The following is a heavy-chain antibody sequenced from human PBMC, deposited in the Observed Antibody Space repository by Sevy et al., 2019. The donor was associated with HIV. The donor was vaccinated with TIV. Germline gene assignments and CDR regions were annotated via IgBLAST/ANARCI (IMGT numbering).Heavy chain of an antibody. CDR1: GFTFSSYA. J-gene: IGHJ6*02. CDR3: ARDRLPHYSGYGLKYYYYYGMDV. D-gene: IGHD3-22*01. Sequence: GSLRLSCAASGFTFSSYAMHWVRQAPGKGLEWVAVISYDGSNKYYADSVKGRFTISRDNSKNTLYLQMNSLRAEDTAVYYCARDRLPHYSGYGLKYYYYYGMDVWGQGTTVTVSS. CDR2: ISYDGSNK. V-gene: IGHV3-30*04.